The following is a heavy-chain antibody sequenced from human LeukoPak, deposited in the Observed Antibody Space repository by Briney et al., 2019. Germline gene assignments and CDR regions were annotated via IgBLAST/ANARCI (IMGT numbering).Heavy chain of an antibody. CDR2: INAGNGNT. CDR3: ARGGGIVGATFGAFDI. D-gene: IGHD1-26*01. J-gene: IGHJ3*02. CDR1: GYTFTSYA. V-gene: IGHV1-3*01. Sequence: ASVKVSCKASGYTFTSYAMHWVRQAPGQRLEWMGWINAGNGNTKYSQKFQGRVTITRDTSASTAYMELSSLRSEDTAVYYCARGGGIVGATFGAFDIWGQGTMVTVSS.